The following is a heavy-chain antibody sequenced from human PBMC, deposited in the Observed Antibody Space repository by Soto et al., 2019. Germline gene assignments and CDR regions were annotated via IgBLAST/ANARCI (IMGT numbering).Heavy chain of an antibody. D-gene: IGHD2-21*02. CDR2: INPHSRGT. CDR1: GYTFTDYF. J-gene: IGHJ4*02. Sequence: GASVKVSCKASGYTFTDYFIHWVRQAPGQSFEWMGWINPHSRGTNYAQKFQGRVTMTRDTSNSTAYMELRGLTSDDTAVYHCARARGNDWYSDYWGQGTMVTVSS. CDR3: ARARGNDWYSDY. V-gene: IGHV1-2*02.